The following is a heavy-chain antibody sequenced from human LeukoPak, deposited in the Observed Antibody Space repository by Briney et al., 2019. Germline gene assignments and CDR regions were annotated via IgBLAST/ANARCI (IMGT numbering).Heavy chain of an antibody. J-gene: IGHJ4*02. CDR2: IYYSGST. Sequence: SSETLSLTCTVSGGSISSGDYYWSWIRQPPGKGLEWIGYIYYSGSTYYNPSLKSRVTISVDTSKNQFSLKLSSVTAADTAVYYCAADPYLEWLGVDYWGQGTLVTVSS. CDR1: GGSISSGDYY. V-gene: IGHV4-30-4*01. D-gene: IGHD3-3*01. CDR3: AADPYLEWLGVDY.